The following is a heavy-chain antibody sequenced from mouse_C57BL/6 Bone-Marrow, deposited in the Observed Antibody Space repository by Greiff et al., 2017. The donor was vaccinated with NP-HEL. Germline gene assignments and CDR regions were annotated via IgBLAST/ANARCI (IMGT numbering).Heavy chain of an antibody. CDR3: ARSGNYSNTPAY. J-gene: IGHJ3*01. D-gene: IGHD2-5*01. CDR1: GYTFTSDW. CDR2: IYHGSGST. V-gene: IGHV1-55*01. Sequence: QVQLQQSGAELVKPGDSVKMSCKASGYTFTSDWITWVKQRPGQGLEWIGDIYHGSGSTNYNEKFKSKATLTVDTSSSTAYMQLSSLTSEDSAVYYCARSGNYSNTPAYWGQVTLVTVSA.